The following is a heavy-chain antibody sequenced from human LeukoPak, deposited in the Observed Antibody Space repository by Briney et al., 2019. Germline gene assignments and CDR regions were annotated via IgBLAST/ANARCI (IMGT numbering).Heavy chain of an antibody. Sequence: PSETLSLTCTVSGGSISSSSYYWGWIRQPPGKGLEWIGSIYYSGSTYYNPSLKSRVTISVDTSKNQFSLKLSSVTAADTAVYYCARGNPYYYDSSGYYYSNWFDPWGQGTLVTVSS. D-gene: IGHD3-22*01. CDR3: ARGNPYYYDSSGYYYSNWFDP. CDR2: IYYSGST. V-gene: IGHV4-39*01. J-gene: IGHJ5*02. CDR1: GGSISSSSYY.